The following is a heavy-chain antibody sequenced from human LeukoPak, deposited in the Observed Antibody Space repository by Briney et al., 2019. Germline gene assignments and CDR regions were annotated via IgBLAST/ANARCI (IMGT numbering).Heavy chain of an antibody. V-gene: IGHV3-15*01. D-gene: IGHD3-22*01. J-gene: IGHJ3*02. Sequence: GGSLRLSCAASGFTFSNAWMSWVRQAPGKGLEWVGRIKSKTDGGTTDYAAPVKGRFTILRDDSKNTLYLQMNSLKTEDTAVYYCTTAPYYYDSSGLDAFDIWGQGTMVTVSS. CDR1: GFTFSNAW. CDR2: IKSKTDGGTT. CDR3: TTAPYYYDSSGLDAFDI.